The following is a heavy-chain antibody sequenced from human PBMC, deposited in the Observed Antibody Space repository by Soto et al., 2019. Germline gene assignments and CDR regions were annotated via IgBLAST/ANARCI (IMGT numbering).Heavy chain of an antibody. Sequence: GGSLRLSCAASGFTFRTYAMHWVRQAPGRGLEWVALVSYDGSSKYYADSVKGRFTISKDNSKNTLYLQMNSLRTDDTAVYYCAKDGVRGYDIDYWGQGTLVTVSS. CDR2: VSYDGSSK. D-gene: IGHD5-12*01. CDR1: GFTFRTYA. V-gene: IGHV3-30-3*02. J-gene: IGHJ4*02. CDR3: AKDGVRGYDIDY.